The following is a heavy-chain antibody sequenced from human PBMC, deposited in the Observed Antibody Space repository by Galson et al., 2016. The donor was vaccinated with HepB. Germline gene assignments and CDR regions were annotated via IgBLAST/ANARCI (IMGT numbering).Heavy chain of an antibody. CDR1: GHHFPNW. CDR2: IDPSDTYT. V-gene: IGHV5-10-1*01. J-gene: IGHJ3*02. D-gene: IGHD1-26*01. CDR3: ARPVYSGSYVGFDI. Sequence: QSGAEVKKPGESLKISCQASGHHFPNWIGWARQMPGKGLDWMGRIDPSDTYTNYSPSFQGHVSISADMSISTAYLQWSSLTASDTAMYYCARPVYSGSYVGFDIWGQGTMVTVSS.